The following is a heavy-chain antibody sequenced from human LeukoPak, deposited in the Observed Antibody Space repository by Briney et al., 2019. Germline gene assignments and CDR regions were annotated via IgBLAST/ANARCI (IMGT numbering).Heavy chain of an antibody. CDR3: AGCGGDCYSDAFDI. V-gene: IGHV3-74*01. CDR2: INSDGSST. Sequence: PGGSLRLSCAASGFAFSSYAMSWVRQAPGKGLVWVSRINSDGSSTTYADSVKGRFTISRDNAKNTLYVQMNSLRAEDTAMYYCAGCGGDCYSDAFDIWGQGTMVTVSS. D-gene: IGHD2-21*02. J-gene: IGHJ3*02. CDR1: GFAFSSYA.